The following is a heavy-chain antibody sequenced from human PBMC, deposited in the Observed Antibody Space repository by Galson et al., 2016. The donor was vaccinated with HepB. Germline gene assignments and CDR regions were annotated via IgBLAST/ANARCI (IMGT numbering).Heavy chain of an antibody. CDR3: VQGSTAPAV. CDR1: GFTFRNYG. D-gene: IGHD2-2*01. V-gene: IGHV3-23*01. CDR2: ISRSGDST. J-gene: IGHJ6*04. Sequence: LRLSCAASGFTFRNYGMTWVSQAPGKGLEVVSSISRSGDSTDYADSVKGRFTISRDNSKNTLSLQMNSLTADDTAIYYCVQGSTAPAVWGKGTTVAVSS.